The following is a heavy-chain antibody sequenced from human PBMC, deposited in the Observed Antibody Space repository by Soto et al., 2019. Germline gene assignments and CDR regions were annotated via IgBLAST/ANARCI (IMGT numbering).Heavy chain of an antibody. J-gene: IGHJ4*02. CDR3: ASDHYDSSAYFDY. D-gene: IGHD3-22*01. CDR2: IWYDGSNK. CDR1: GFTFSSYA. V-gene: IGHV3-33*01. Sequence: QVQLVESGGGVVQPGRSLRLSCAASGFTFSSYAMHWVRQAPGKGLEWVAIIWYDGSNKYYADSVKGRFTISRDNSKNTLYLQMNSLRAEDTAVYYCASDHYDSSAYFDYWGQGALVTVSS.